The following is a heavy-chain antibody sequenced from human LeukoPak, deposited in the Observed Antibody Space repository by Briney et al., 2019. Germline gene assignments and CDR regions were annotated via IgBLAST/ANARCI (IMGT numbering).Heavy chain of an antibody. CDR2: IVNSGGST. Sequence: AGGSLRLSCVASGFTFSNYAMSWVRQAPGKGLEWVSGIVNSGGSTYYADSVRGRLTISRDNSKKTVYLQMSSLRGDDTAIYYCAKARAGYSYGMFDSWGQGTLVTVSS. D-gene: IGHD5-18*01. J-gene: IGHJ4*02. CDR1: GFTFSNYA. CDR3: AKARAGYSYGMFDS. V-gene: IGHV3-23*01.